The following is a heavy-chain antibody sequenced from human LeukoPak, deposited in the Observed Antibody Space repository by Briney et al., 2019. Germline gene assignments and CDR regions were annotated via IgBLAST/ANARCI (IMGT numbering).Heavy chain of an antibody. Sequence: GASVKVSCKASGYTFTSYDINWVRQATGQGLEWMGWMNPNSGNTGYAQKFQGRVTMTRNTSISTAYMELSSLRSEDTAVYYCASPSYYYDSSGYYSRVFDYWGQGTLVTVSS. CDR1: GYTFTSYD. CDR2: MNPNSGNT. V-gene: IGHV1-8*01. D-gene: IGHD3-22*01. J-gene: IGHJ4*02. CDR3: ASPSYYYDSSGYYSRVFDY.